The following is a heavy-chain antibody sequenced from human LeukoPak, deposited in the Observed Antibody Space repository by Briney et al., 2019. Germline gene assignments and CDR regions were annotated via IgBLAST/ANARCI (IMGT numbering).Heavy chain of an antibody. CDR2: ISSSSSYI. V-gene: IGHV3-21*01. J-gene: IGHJ6*04. CDR1: GFTFSSYS. D-gene: IGHD3-10*01. CDR3: ARVWFGELWIDDY. Sequence: SGGSLRLSCAASGFTFSSYSMNWVRQAPGKGLEWVSSISSSSSYIYYADSVKGRFTISRDNAKNSLYLQMNSLRAEDTAVYYCARVWFGELWIDDYWGKGTTVTVSS.